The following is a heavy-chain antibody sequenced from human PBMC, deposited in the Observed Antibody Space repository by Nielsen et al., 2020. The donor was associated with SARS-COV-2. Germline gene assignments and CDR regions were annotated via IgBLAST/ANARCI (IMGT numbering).Heavy chain of an antibody. CDR3: ARATPFLEWLSVLIDY. D-gene: IGHD3-3*01. Sequence: ASVKVSCKASGYTFTSYGISWVRQAPGQGLEWMGWISAYNGNTNYAQKLQGRVTMTTDTSTSTAYMELRSLRSDDTAVYYSARATPFLEWLSVLIDYWGQGTLVTVSS. J-gene: IGHJ4*02. CDR2: ISAYNGNT. V-gene: IGHV1-18*01. CDR1: GYTFTSYG.